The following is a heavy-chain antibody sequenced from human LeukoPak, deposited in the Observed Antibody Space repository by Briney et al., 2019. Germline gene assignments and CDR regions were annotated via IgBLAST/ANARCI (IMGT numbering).Heavy chain of an antibody. Sequence: GSLRLSCAAPGFTFSSYGMHWVRQAPGKGLEWVAVISYDGSNKYYADSVKGRFTISRDNSKNTLYLQMNSLGVEDTAVYYCAPEGDGYILFDYWGQGTLVTVSS. D-gene: IGHD5-24*01. CDR3: APEGDGYILFDY. CDR2: ISYDGSNK. J-gene: IGHJ4*02. CDR1: GFTFSSYG. V-gene: IGHV3-30*03.